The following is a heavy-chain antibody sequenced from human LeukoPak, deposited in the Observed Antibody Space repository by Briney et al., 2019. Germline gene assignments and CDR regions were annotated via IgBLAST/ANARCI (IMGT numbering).Heavy chain of an antibody. CDR2: INPSGGST. CDR1: GYTFTSYY. CDR3: ARDGVPQRVKNFDWLWFSGNWFDP. Sequence: VASVKVSCKASGYTFTSYYMHWVRQAPGQGLEWMGIINPSGGSTSYAQKFQGRVTMTRDTSTSTVYMELSSLRSEDTAVYYCARDGVPQRVKNFDWLWFSGNWFDPWGQGTLVTVSS. D-gene: IGHD3-9*01. J-gene: IGHJ5*02. V-gene: IGHV1-46*01.